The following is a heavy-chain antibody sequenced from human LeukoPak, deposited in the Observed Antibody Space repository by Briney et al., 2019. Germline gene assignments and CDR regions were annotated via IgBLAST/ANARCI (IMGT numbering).Heavy chain of an antibody. V-gene: IGHV4-59*08. D-gene: IGHD5-18*01. Sequence: PSETLSLTCTVSGGSISSYYWSWIRQPPGKGLEWIGYIYYSGSTNYNPSLESRVTISVDTSKNQFSLKLSSVTAADTAVYYCARLSVDTAMVIDYWGQGTLVTVSS. CDR1: GGSISSYY. J-gene: IGHJ4*02. CDR3: ARLSVDTAMVIDY. CDR2: IYYSGST.